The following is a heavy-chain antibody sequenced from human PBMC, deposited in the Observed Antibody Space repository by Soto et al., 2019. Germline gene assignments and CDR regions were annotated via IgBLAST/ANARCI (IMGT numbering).Heavy chain of an antibody. V-gene: IGHV4-59*01. CDR1: GCSISIYY. CDR2: IYYSGST. D-gene: IGHD5-12*01. Sequence: SETLSLTCTVSGCSISIYYWSWIRQPPGKGLEWIGYIYYSGSTNYNPSLKSRVTISVDTSKNQFSLKLSSVTAADTAVYYCASMATFYYFDYWGQGTLVTVSS. CDR3: ASMATFYYFDY. J-gene: IGHJ4*02.